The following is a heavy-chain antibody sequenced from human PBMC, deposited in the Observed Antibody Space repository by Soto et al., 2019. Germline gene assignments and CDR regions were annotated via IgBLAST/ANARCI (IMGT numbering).Heavy chain of an antibody. CDR1: GFTFSSYG. D-gene: IGHD5-18*01. CDR3: ASLDVDTAMAEPFDY. J-gene: IGHJ4*02. CDR2: IWYDGSNK. Sequence: HPGGSLRLSCAASGFTFSSYGMHWVRQAPGKGLEWVAVIWYDGSNKYYADSVKGRFTISRDNSKNTLYLQMNSLRAEDTAVYYCASLDVDTAMAEPFDYWGQGTLVTVSS. V-gene: IGHV3-33*01.